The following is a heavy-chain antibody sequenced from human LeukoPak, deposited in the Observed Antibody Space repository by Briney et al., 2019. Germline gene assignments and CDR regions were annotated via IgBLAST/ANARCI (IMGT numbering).Heavy chain of an antibody. CDR1: GGSMRNYY. J-gene: IGHJ5*02. D-gene: IGHD6-19*01. CDR3: ARYGGWSNWFDP. Sequence: SETLSLTCSVSGGSMRNYYWSWIRQPPGKGLEWIGYIYYSGSTNYNPSLKSRVIISVDTSKNHFSLNLSSVTAADTAVYYCARYGGWSNWFDPWGQGTLVTVSS. CDR2: IYYSGST. V-gene: IGHV4-59*01.